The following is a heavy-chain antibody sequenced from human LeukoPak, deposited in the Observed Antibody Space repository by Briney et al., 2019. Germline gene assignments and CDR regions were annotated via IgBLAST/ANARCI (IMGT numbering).Heavy chain of an antibody. V-gene: IGHV3-53*01. Sequence: GGSLRLSCAGAEFTFSGYTMNWVRQAPGKGLEWVSVIYSGGSTYYADSVKGRFTISRDNSKNTLYLQMNSLRAEDTAVYYCARALFGVVIWDNWFDPWGQGTLVTVSS. CDR2: IYSGGST. D-gene: IGHD3-3*01. J-gene: IGHJ5*02. CDR3: ARALFGVVIWDNWFDP. CDR1: EFTFSGYT.